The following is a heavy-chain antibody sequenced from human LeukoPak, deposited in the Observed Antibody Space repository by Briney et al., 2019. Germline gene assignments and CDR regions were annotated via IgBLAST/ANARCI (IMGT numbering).Heavy chain of an antibody. Sequence: SVKVSCKASGGTFSSYAISWVRQAPGQGLEWMGGIIPIFGTANYAQKFQGRVTITTDESTSTAYMEPSSLRSDDTAVYYCARGYYYDSSGYYGYWGQGTLVTVSS. J-gene: IGHJ4*02. CDR2: IIPIFGTA. D-gene: IGHD3-22*01. CDR1: GGTFSSYA. V-gene: IGHV1-69*05. CDR3: ARGYYYDSSGYYGY.